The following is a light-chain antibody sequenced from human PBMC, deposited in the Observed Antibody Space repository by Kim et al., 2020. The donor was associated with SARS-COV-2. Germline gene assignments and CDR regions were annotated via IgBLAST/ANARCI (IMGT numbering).Light chain of an antibody. Sequence: SVKLTCTLSSGHSSYAIAWHQQQPEKGPRYLMKLNSDGTHNKGDGVPDRFSGSSSGAERYLTISSLQSEDEADYYCQTWGTGIVVFGGGTKLTVL. CDR2: LNSDGTH. J-gene: IGLJ2*01. V-gene: IGLV4-69*01. CDR1: SGHSSYA. CDR3: QTWGTGIVV.